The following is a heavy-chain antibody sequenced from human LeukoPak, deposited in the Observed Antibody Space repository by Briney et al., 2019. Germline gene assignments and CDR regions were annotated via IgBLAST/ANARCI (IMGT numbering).Heavy chain of an antibody. CDR2: IYYSGST. D-gene: IGHD5-18*01. V-gene: IGHV4-4*02. CDR3: ASTREYSYGKFDY. J-gene: IGHJ4*02. CDR1: GGSISSSNW. Sequence: PSETLSLTCAVSGGSISSSNWWSWVRQPPGKGLEWIGYIYYSGSTYYNPSLKSRVTISVDTSKNQFSLKLSSVTAADTAVYYCASTREYSYGKFDYWGQGTLVTVSS.